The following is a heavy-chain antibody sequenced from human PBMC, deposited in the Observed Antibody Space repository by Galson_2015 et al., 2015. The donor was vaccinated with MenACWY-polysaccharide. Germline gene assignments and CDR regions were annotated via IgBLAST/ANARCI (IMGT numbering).Heavy chain of an antibody. CDR1: VGSMSSYH. V-gene: IGHV4-59*01. CDR2: IHYNGGT. D-gene: IGHD5-18*01. Sequence: SETLSLTCTVSVGSMSSYHWTWIRQSPGKGLEWIGWIHYNGGTKYSPSLNSRVTISGDTSRNQFSLKLSSVTTADTAVYYCARIGGMNKGNYYNYGWFDSWGQGTLVTVSS. J-gene: IGHJ5*01. CDR3: ARIGGMNKGNYYNYGWFDS.